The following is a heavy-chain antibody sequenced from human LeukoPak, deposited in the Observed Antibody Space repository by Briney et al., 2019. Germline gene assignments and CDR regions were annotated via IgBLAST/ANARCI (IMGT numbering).Heavy chain of an antibody. V-gene: IGHV3-48*04. CDR3: ARDGCSSTSCQPGYKDYYYMDV. J-gene: IGHJ6*03. Sequence: GGSLRLSCAASGFTFSSYSMNWVRQAPGKGLEWVSYISSSSSTLYYADSVKGRFTISRDNAKNSLYLQMDSLRAEDTAVYYCARDGCSSTSCQPGYKDYYYMDVWGKGTTVTVS. CDR1: GFTFSSYS. D-gene: IGHD2-2*01. CDR2: ISSSSSTL.